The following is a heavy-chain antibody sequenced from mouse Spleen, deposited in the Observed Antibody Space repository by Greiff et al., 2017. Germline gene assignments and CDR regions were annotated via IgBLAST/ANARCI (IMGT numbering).Heavy chain of an antibody. CDR3: ARSPYYYGSSPFAY. D-gene: IGHD1-1*01. CDR1: GYTFTDYY. V-gene: IGHV1-84*02. J-gene: IGHJ3*01. CDR2: IYPGSGNT. Sequence: QVQLKESGPELVKPGASVKISCKASGYTFTDYYINWVKQKPGQGLEWIGWIYPGSGNTKYNEKFKGKATLTVDTSSSTAYMQLSSLTSEDTAVYFCARSPYYYGSSPFAYWGQGTLVTVSA.